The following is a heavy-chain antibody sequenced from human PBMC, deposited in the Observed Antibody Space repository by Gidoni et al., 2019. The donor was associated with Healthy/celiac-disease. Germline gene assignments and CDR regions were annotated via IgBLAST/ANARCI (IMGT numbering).Heavy chain of an antibody. J-gene: IGHJ4*02. V-gene: IGHV4-31*02. CDR3: ASQVYDYVWGSPLHFDY. CDR2: ST. Sequence: STYYNPSLKSRVTISVDTSKNQFSLKLSSVTAADAAVYYCASQVYDYVWGSPLHFDYWGQGTLVTVSS. D-gene: IGHD3-16*01.